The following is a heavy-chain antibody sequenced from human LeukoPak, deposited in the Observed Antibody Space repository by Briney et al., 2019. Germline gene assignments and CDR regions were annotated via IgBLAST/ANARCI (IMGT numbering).Heavy chain of an antibody. CDR2: IYHSGST. V-gene: IGHV4-38-2*01. CDR1: GYSIRSGYY. CDR3: ARHRPYSYIYYYYYMDV. D-gene: IGHD5-18*01. J-gene: IGHJ6*03. Sequence: PSETLSLTCDVSGYSIRSGYYWGWIRQSPGKGLEWIGSIYHSGSTSKNPSLKSRVAISVDTSKNQFSLKLSSVTAADTAVYYCARHRPYSYIYYYYYMDVWGKGTTVTVSS.